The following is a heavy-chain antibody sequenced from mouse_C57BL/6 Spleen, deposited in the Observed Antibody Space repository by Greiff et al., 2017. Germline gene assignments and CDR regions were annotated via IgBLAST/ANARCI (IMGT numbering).Heavy chain of an antibody. CDR1: GFTFSSYA. Sequence: EVKVVESGGGLVKPGGSLKLSCAASGFTFSSYAMSWVRQTPEKRLEWVATISDGGSYTYYPDNVKGRFTISSDNAKNNLYLQMSHLKSEDTAMYYCAREGYYGSSLWYFDVWGTGTTVTVSS. J-gene: IGHJ1*03. V-gene: IGHV5-4*01. D-gene: IGHD1-1*01. CDR2: ISDGGSYT. CDR3: AREGYYGSSLWYFDV.